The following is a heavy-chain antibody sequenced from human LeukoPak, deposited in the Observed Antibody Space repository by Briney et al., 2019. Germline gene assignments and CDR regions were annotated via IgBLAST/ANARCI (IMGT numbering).Heavy chain of an antibody. Sequence: PGGSLRLSCAASGFTFSTYWMTWVRQAPGKGLEWVANINRDASERNYVDSVKGRFTISRDNAKNSLYLQMNNLRVEDTAVYYCAPYFPDRGSWGQGTLVTVSS. CDR3: APYFPDRGS. D-gene: IGHD2/OR15-2a*01. CDR1: GFTFSTYW. CDR2: INRDASER. J-gene: IGHJ5*02. V-gene: IGHV3-7*01.